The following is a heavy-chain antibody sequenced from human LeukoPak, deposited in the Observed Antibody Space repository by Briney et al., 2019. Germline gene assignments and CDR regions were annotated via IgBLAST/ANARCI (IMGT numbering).Heavy chain of an antibody. CDR1: GFTFGDYA. CDR2: IRSKAYGGTT. CDR3: TRDGIVATTYYFDY. D-gene: IGHD5-12*01. V-gene: IGHV3-49*04. J-gene: IGHJ4*02. Sequence: QPGGSLRLSCTASGFTFGDYAMSWVRQAPGKGLEWVGFIRSKAYGGTTEYAASVKGRFTISRDDSKSIAYLQMNSLKTEDTAVYYCTRDGIVATTYYFDYWGQGTLVTVSS.